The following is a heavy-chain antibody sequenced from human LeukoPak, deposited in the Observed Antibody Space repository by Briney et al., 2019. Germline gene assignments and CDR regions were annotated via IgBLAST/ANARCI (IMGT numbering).Heavy chain of an antibody. Sequence: GGSLRLSCAASGFTFSNYGMHWVRQAPGKGLEWVAVISYDGSNKYCADSVKGRFTISRDNSKNTLYLQMNSLRLDDTAVYYCARDKYGYNTPIDNWGQGTLVTVSS. D-gene: IGHD5-24*01. CDR3: ARDKYGYNTPIDN. CDR2: ISYDGSNK. J-gene: IGHJ4*02. V-gene: IGHV3-30*03. CDR1: GFTFSNYG.